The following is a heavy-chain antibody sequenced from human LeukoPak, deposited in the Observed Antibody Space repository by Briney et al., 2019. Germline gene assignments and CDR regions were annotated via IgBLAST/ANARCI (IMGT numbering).Heavy chain of an antibody. CDR3: ARTYSSGWYNGYDP. CDR1: GFTFSSYA. Sequence: PGGSLRLSRAASGFTFSSYAMSWVRQAPGKGLEWVSAISGSGGSTYYADSVKGRFTISRDNSKNTLYLQMNSLRAEDTAVYYCARTYSSGWYNGYDPWGQGTLVTVSS. J-gene: IGHJ5*02. D-gene: IGHD6-19*01. CDR2: ISGSGGST. V-gene: IGHV3-23*01.